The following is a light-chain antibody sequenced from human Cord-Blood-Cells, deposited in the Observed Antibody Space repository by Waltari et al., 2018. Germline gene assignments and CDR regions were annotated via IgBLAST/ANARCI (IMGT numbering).Light chain of an antibody. V-gene: IGLV2-8*01. Sequence: QSALTQPPSASGSPGQSATISCTGTSSDVGGYNYVSWYQQHRGKAPKLMIYEGSTRPAVVPDRVSGSKSGHTASLTVSGLQAEDEADYSCSSYAGSNNLVFGGGTKLTVL. J-gene: IGLJ3*02. CDR1: SSDVGGYNY. CDR3: SSYAGSNNLV. CDR2: EGS.